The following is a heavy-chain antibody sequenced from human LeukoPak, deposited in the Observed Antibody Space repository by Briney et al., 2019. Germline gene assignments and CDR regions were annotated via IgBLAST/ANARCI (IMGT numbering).Heavy chain of an antibody. Sequence: GWSLRLSCAASGFSFSDYALHWVRQAPGKGLEWVAVISYGGTKEYYADSVKGRFTISKDNSKNTLYLQMNSLRHEDTAVYYCARNKAITAFFGMDVWGQGTTVIVSS. V-gene: IGHV3-30*04. CDR1: GFSFSDYA. CDR3: ARNKAITAFFGMDV. J-gene: IGHJ6*02. CDR2: ISYGGTKE. D-gene: IGHD6-6*01.